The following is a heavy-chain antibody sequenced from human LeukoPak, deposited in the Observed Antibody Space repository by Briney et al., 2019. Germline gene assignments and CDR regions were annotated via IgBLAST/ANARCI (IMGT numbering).Heavy chain of an antibody. D-gene: IGHD3-22*01. CDR1: VFTFNNHG. V-gene: IGHV1-18*04. CDR2: ISTYNGNT. J-gene: IGHJ4*01. CDR3: ASGRRRLVMSDRTTPYYEFDY. Sequence: ASVKLSSKASVFTFNNHGFSWVRQAAGRGLEWIGWISTYNGNTKYAEKFQGRVTMTTDPSTYTAYMELRSLRSDDSAVYYCASGRRRLVMSDRTTPYYEFDYSVQGSQVTVSS.